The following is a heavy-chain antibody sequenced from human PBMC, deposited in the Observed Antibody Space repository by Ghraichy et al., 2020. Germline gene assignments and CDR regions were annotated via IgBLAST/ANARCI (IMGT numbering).Heavy chain of an antibody. J-gene: IGHJ4*02. Sequence: GESLNISCAASGFTFSNAWMSWVRQAPGKGLEWVGRIKSKTDGGTTDYAAPVKGRFTISRDDSKNTLYLQMNSLKTEDTAVYYCTTDGRWELRTFDYWGQGTLVTVSS. V-gene: IGHV3-15*01. CDR3: TTDGRWELRTFDY. D-gene: IGHD1-26*01. CDR2: IKSKTDGGTT. CDR1: GFTFSNAW.